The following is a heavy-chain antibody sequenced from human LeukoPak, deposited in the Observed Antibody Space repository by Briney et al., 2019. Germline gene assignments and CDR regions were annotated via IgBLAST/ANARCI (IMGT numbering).Heavy chain of an antibody. CDR1: GYSFTSLW. Sequence: GESLKISCKGSGYSFTSLWIGWVRQMPGKGLEWMGIIYPGDSGTRYSPSFEGQVTISADKSISTAYLEWSNLKASDTAIYYCARRYGRPFDYWGQGTLVTVSS. V-gene: IGHV5-51*01. D-gene: IGHD4-17*01. CDR3: ARRYGRPFDY. J-gene: IGHJ4*02. CDR2: IYPGDSGT.